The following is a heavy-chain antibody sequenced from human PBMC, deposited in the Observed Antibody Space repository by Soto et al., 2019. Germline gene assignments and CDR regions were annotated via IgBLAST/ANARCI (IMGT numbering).Heavy chain of an antibody. CDR1: GGSFSGYY. CDR3: ARGLLRYYDSSGYPRANWFDP. Sequence: PSETLSLTCAVYGGSFSGYYWSWIRQPPGKGLEWIGEINHSGSTNYNPSLKSRVTISVDTSKNQSSLKLSSVTAADTAVYYCARGLLRYYDSSGYPRANWFDPWGQGTLVTVSS. V-gene: IGHV4-34*01. CDR2: INHSGST. D-gene: IGHD3-22*01. J-gene: IGHJ5*02.